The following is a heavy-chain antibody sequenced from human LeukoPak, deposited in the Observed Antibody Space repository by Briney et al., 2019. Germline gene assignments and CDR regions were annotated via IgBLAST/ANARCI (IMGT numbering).Heavy chain of an antibody. J-gene: IGHJ2*01. D-gene: IGHD3-16*01. V-gene: IGHV3-66*01. Sequence: GGSLRLSCAASGFTVSGNYMAWVRQAPGKGREWVSVIYSGGSTYYAVSVRGRFTVSRDNSKNTLYLQMNTLRAEDTAVYYCARGGTYWYFDLWGRGTLVTVSS. CDR3: ARGGTYWYFDL. CDR1: GFTVSGNY. CDR2: IYSGGST.